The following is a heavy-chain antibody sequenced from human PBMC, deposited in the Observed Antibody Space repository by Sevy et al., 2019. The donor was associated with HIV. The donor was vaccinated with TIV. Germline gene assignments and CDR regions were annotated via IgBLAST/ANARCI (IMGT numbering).Heavy chain of an antibody. Sequence: GGSLRLSCAASGFTFSSYWMHWVRQAPGKGLVWVSRINSDGSSTSYADSVKGRFTISRDNAKNTLYLQMISLRAEDTAVYYCAREGEAEQLVLRATYYYYGMDVWGQGTTVTVS. CDR2: INSDGSST. CDR1: GFTFSSYW. V-gene: IGHV3-74*01. CDR3: AREGEAEQLVLRATYYYYGMDV. D-gene: IGHD6-6*01. J-gene: IGHJ6*02.